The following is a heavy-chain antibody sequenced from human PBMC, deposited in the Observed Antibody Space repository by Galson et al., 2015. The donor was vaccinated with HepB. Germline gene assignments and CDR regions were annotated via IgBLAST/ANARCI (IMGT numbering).Heavy chain of an antibody. CDR1: GGTFSSYA. D-gene: IGHD3-16*01. CDR3: ARLGGGFYYYYYYMDV. Sequence: SVKVSCKASGGTFSSYAISWVRQAPGQGLEWMGGIIPIFGTANYAQKFQGRVTITADESTSTAYMELSSLRSEDTAVYYCARLGGGFYYYYYYMDVWGKGTTVTVSS. CDR2: IIPIFGTA. J-gene: IGHJ6*03. V-gene: IGHV1-69*13.